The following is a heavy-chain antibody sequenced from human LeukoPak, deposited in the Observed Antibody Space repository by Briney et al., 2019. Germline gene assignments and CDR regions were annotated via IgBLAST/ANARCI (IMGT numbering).Heavy chain of an antibody. J-gene: IGHJ5*02. Sequence: PSESLSLTCTVSGGSISSYYWNWIRQPPGKGLQWIGYIYYSGTTNYNPSLKTRVTISVDTSKNQFSLKLSSVTAADTAVYYCARESTEGWFDPWGQGTLVTVSS. CDR1: GGSISSYY. V-gene: IGHV4-59*01. CDR3: ARESTEGWFDP. CDR2: IYYSGTT.